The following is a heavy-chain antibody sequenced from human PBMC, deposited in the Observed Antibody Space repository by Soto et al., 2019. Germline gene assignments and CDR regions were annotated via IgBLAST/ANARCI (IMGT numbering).Heavy chain of an antibody. V-gene: IGHV2-26*01. Sequence: QVTLKESGPVLVKPTETLTLTCTVSGFSLSNARMGVSWIRQPPGKALEWLAHIFSNDEKYYSTSLKSRLTISKDASKSQVVLTMTNMDPVDTATYSCARISLVPYYSYGMDVWGQGTTVTFSS. CDR1: GFSLSNARMG. CDR2: IFSNDEK. D-gene: IGHD2-8*02. J-gene: IGHJ6*02. CDR3: ARISLVPYYSYGMDV.